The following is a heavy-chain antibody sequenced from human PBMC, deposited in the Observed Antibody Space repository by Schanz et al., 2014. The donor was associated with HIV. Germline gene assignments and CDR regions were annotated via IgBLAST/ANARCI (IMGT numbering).Heavy chain of an antibody. Sequence: VQLVESGGGVVQPGRSLRLSCAASGFTFSSYGMHWVRQAPGKGLEWVAVISYDGSNKYYADSVKGRFTISRDNSKNTLYLQMNSLRAEDTAVYHCAKVARWDYYNMDVWGQGTTVTVSS. V-gene: IGHV3-30*18. CDR3: AKVARWDYYNMDV. J-gene: IGHJ6*02. CDR1: GFTFSSYG. CDR2: ISYDGSNK.